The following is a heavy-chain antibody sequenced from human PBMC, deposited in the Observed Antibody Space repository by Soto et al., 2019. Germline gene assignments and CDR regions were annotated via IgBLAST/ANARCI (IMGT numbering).Heavy chain of an antibody. CDR2: IRERGGNT. CDR3: AKASHSCDYAGSVDS. D-gene: IGHD4-17*01. CDR1: GFIFNNFA. V-gene: IGHV3-23*01. Sequence: GGSRRRSWAASGFIFNNFAINWIPQVPGKGLDWVSGIRERGGNTCYADSMKGRFTISKDNSKNTVYLQMTNLRVEDTAIYYCAKASHSCDYAGSVDSWGQGTLVTVSS. J-gene: IGHJ4*02.